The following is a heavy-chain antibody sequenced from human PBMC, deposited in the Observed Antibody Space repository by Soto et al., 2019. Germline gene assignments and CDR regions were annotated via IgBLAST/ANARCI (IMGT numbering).Heavy chain of an antibody. CDR1: GFTFSSYA. D-gene: IGHD2-15*01. CDR3: ARDQAGYCSGGSCYHYFDY. Sequence: QVQLVESGGGVVQPGRSLRLSCAASGFTFSSYAMHWVRQAPGKGLEWVAVIWYDGSNKYYADSVKGRFTISRDNSKNTLYLQMNSLRAEDTAVYYCARDQAGYCSGGSCYHYFDYWGQGTLVTVSS. V-gene: IGHV3-33*01. J-gene: IGHJ4*02. CDR2: IWYDGSNK.